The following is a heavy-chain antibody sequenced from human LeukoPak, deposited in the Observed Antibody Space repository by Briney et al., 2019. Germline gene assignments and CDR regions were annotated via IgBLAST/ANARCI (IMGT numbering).Heavy chain of an antibody. J-gene: IGHJ4*02. CDR2: IWPDGSSQ. V-gene: IGHV3-33*01. CDR1: GFTFSNYF. D-gene: IGHD2-2*01. Sequence: GGSLRLSCVASGFTFSNYFMHWVRQAPGRGLDWVALIWPDGSSQYYADSVKGRFTISRDNSKNTLYLQMNSLRAEDTAVYYCASGVPAAIYWGQGTLVTVSS. CDR3: ASGVPAAIY.